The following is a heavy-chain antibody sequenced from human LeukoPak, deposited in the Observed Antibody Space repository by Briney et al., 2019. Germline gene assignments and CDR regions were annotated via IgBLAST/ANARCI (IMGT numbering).Heavy chain of an antibody. J-gene: IGHJ5*02. Sequence: ASVKVSCKASGYTFTSCGISWGRQATGQGLEGMGGMNPNSGNSGYAQKLQGRVTMPRNTSLHTPYIELSSLRSEDTPVYYCARGPYYYDSSGWNWFVPWREGPLVTVSS. CDR1: GYTFTSCG. D-gene: IGHD3-22*01. CDR3: ARGPYYYDSSGWNWFVP. V-gene: IGHV1-8*02. CDR2: MNPNSGNS.